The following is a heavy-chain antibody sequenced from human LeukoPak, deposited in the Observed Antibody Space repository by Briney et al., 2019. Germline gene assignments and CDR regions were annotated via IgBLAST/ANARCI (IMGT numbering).Heavy chain of an antibody. V-gene: IGHV4-39*01. D-gene: IGHD6-6*01. J-gene: IGHJ4*02. CDR2: IYYSGST. Sequence: SETLSLTCTVSGGSISSSSYYWGWIRQPPGKGLEWIGSIYYSGSTYYNPSLKSRVTISVDTSKNQFSLKLSSVTAADTAVYYCASRGRSSSSGDDYWGQGTLVTVSS. CDR3: ASRGRSSSSGDDY. CDR1: GGSISSSSYY.